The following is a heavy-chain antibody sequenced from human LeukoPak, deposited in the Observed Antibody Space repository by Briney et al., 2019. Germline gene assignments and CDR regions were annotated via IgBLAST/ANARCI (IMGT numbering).Heavy chain of an antibody. D-gene: IGHD3-3*01. Sequence: GGSLRLSCAASGFTFSDYYMSWIRQAPGKGLEWVSYISSSSSYTNYADSVKGRFTISRDNAKNSLYLQMNSLRAEDTAVYYCARESSITIIEDAFDIWGQGTMVTVSS. CDR2: ISSSSSYT. V-gene: IGHV3-11*06. J-gene: IGHJ3*02. CDR3: ARESSITIIEDAFDI. CDR1: GFTFSDYY.